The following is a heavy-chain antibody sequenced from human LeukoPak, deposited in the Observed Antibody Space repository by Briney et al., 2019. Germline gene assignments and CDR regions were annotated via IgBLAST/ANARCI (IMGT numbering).Heavy chain of an antibody. Sequence: PGRSLRLSCVASGFTFSSYAMHWVRQAPGKGLEWVAVISYDGSNKYYADSVKGRFTISRDNSKNTLYLQMNSLRAEDTAVYYCARNKPITAFFGMDVWGQGTTVIVSS. D-gene: IGHD6-6*01. CDR1: GFTFSSYA. J-gene: IGHJ6*02. V-gene: IGHV3-30*01. CDR3: ARNKPITAFFGMDV. CDR2: ISYDGSNK.